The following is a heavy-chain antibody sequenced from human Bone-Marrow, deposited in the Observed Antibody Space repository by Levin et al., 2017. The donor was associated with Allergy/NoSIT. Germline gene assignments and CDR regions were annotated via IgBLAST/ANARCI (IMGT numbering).Heavy chain of an antibody. CDR3: AREFRSGDPFDS. D-gene: IGHD1-26*01. V-gene: IGHV4-39*02. CDR1: GGSISSNNYY. Sequence: SETLSLTCTVSGGSISSNNYYWGWIRQPPGKGLEWIGSIYYNGSTYYNPSLKSRVTILVDTSKNQFSLELSSVTAADTAVYYCAREFRSGDPFDSWGQGTLVTVSS. CDR2: IYYNGST. J-gene: IGHJ4*02.